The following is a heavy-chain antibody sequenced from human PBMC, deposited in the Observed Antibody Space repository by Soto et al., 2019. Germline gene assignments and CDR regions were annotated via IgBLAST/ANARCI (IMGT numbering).Heavy chain of an antibody. V-gene: IGHV1-2*02. Sequence: ASVKVSCKASGYTFTSYGISWVRQAPGQGLEWMGWINPNSGATNYAPKFQGRVTMTRDTSINTAYMDLSGLKSDDTAVYYCARDDYGGNSGVLVDSWGHGTRVTVSS. CDR2: INPNSGAT. CDR1: GYTFTSYG. J-gene: IGHJ5*01. D-gene: IGHD4-17*01. CDR3: ARDDYGGNSGVLVDS.